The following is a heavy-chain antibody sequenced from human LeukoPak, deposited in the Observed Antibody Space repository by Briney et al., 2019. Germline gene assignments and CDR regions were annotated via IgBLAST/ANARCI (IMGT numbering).Heavy chain of an antibody. CDR1: GFTFSSYG. V-gene: IGHV3-33*01. Sequence: PGGPLRLSCAASGFTFSSYGMHWVRQAPGKGLEWVAVIWYDGSNKYYADSVKGRFTISRDNSKNTLYLQMNSLRAEDTAVYYCARDRYATVTVGSFDYWGQGTLVTVSS. CDR2: IWYDGSNK. D-gene: IGHD4-17*01. J-gene: IGHJ4*02. CDR3: ARDRYATVTVGSFDY.